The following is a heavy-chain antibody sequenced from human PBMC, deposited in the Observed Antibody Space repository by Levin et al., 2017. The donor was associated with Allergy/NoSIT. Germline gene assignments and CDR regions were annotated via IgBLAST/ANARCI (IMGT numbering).Heavy chain of an antibody. CDR3: TKALYDHWLVLVPFYGMDV. J-gene: IGHJ6*02. V-gene: IGHV3-30*18. D-gene: IGHD6-19*01. CDR1: GFTFSNYG. CDR2: ISYDGSNK. Sequence: GGSLRLSCAASGFTFSNYGMHWVRQAPGKGLEWVAVISYDGSNKYYADSVKGRFTISRDNSKNTLFLQMNGLRPEDTAVYYCTKALYDHWLVLVPFYGMDVWGQGTTVTVSS.